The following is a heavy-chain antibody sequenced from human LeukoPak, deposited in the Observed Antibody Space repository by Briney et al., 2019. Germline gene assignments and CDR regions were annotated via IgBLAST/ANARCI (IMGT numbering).Heavy chain of an antibody. D-gene: IGHD1-26*01. Sequence: SQTLSLTYAISGDSVSSNSAIWHWIRQSPSRGLEWLGRTYYRSKWYYDYGVSVQSRMTINPDTSKNQFSLQLNSVTPEDTAVYYCARGPSGAYRYFHYWGQGTLVTVSS. CDR1: GDSVSSNSAI. V-gene: IGHV6-1*01. J-gene: IGHJ4*02. CDR3: ARGPSGAYRYFHY. CDR2: TYYRSKWYY.